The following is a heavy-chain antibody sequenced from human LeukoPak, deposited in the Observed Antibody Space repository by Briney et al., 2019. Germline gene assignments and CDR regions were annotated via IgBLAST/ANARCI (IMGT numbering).Heavy chain of an antibody. CDR3: ARDRGYSTFDY. CDR1: AFTFCNYW. V-gene: IGHV3-7*01. Sequence: GGSLRLSCAASAFTFCNYWMRWVREAPGRGLEGVANIKEDGSEINYVDSVKGRFTISRDNAKNSLYLQMNSLRVDDTAVYYCARDRGYSTFDYRRQGTLVTVSS. CDR2: IKEDGSEI. J-gene: IGHJ4*02. D-gene: IGHD4-23*01.